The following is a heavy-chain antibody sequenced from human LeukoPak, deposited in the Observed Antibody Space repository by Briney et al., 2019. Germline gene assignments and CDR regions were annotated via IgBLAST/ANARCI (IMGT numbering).Heavy chain of an antibody. J-gene: IGHJ5*02. CDR1: GFTFDDYA. V-gene: IGHV3-9*01. Sequence: LTGRSLRLSCAASGFTFDDYAMHWVRQAPGKGLEWVSGISWNSGSIGYADSAKGRFTISRDNAKNSLYLQMDSLRAEDTALYYCAKANTYTVTTSDWFDPWGQGTLVTVSS. CDR2: ISWNSGSI. CDR3: AKANTYTVTTSDWFDP. D-gene: IGHD4-17*01.